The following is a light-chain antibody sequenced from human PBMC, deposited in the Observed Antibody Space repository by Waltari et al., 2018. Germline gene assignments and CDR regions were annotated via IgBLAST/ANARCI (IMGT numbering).Light chain of an antibody. J-gene: IGKJ4*01. CDR2: RAS. CDR1: QGIGNN. CDR3: QQAYSFPLT. Sequence: DIQMTQSPSSLSASVGDTVTITCQASQGIGNNLNWYQQKPGKAPKFLIYRASSLQSGIPSRFSGSGSGTDFTLTISSLQPEDFATYYCQQAYSFPLTFGGGTKVEIK. V-gene: IGKV1-16*01.